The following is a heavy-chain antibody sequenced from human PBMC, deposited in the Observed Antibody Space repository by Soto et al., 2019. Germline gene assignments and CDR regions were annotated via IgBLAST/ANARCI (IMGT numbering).Heavy chain of an antibody. Sequence: PGGSLRLSCAASGFTFSSYDMHWVRQATGKGPEWVSAIGTAGDTYYPGSVKGRFTISRENAKNSLYLQMNSLRAGDTAVYYCAREPNYGDYGMDVWGQGTTVTAP. CDR3: AREPNYGDYGMDV. J-gene: IGHJ6*02. CDR1: GFTFSSYD. V-gene: IGHV3-13*01. D-gene: IGHD4-17*01. CDR2: IGTAGDT.